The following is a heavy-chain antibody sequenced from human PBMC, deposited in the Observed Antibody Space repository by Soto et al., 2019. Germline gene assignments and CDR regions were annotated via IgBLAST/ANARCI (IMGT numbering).Heavy chain of an antibody. CDR2: IIPFFRRA. D-gene: IGHD1-26*01. V-gene: IGHV1-69*01. Sequence: QVQMDQSGAEVKKPGSSVTVSCKASGVTFSSNAISWVRQAPGQGLEWMGGIIPFFRRANYAQKFQGRVTITADESTSTVYMELSSLRSEDTAVYYCATEPLSGTYNTRYCGLCGRGTLVTVSS. CDR1: GVTFSSNA. CDR3: ATEPLSGTYNTRYCGL. J-gene: IGHJ2*01.